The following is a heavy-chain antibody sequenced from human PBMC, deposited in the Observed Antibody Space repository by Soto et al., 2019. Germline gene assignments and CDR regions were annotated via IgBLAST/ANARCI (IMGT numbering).Heavy chain of an antibody. V-gene: IGHV4-34*01. CDR3: ATIVVVASTMRDDAFDI. D-gene: IGHD2-2*01. CDR1: GGSFSGYY. J-gene: IGHJ3*02. CDR2: IHHSGST. Sequence: QVQLQQWGTGQLKSSETLSLTCAVNGGSFSGYYWSWIRQPPGKGLEWIGEIHHSGSTNYNPSLKSRVTISLDTAKKQFYLKLNSVTAADTAVYYCATIVVVASTMRDDAFDIWGQGTMVTVSS.